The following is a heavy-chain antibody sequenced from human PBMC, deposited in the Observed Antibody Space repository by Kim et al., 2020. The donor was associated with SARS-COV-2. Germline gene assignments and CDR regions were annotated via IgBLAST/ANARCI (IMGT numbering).Heavy chain of an antibody. V-gene: IGHV1-18*01. J-gene: IGHJ5*02. D-gene: IGHD1-7*01. Sequence: NNAQKLQGRVTMTTDTSTSTAYMELRSLRSDDTAVYYCARSNWNYVWFDPWGQGTLVTVSS. CDR3: ARSNWNYVWFDP.